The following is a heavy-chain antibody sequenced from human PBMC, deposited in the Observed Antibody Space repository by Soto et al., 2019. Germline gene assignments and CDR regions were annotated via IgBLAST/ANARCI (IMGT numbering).Heavy chain of an antibody. CDR3: AGGIGWESHF. CDR2: IRKDGSEK. CDR1: GLTFDDYW. D-gene: IGHD6-19*01. J-gene: IGHJ4*02. V-gene: IGHV3-7*05. Sequence: EVQLLESGGGLVQPGGSLRLSCAASGLTFDDYWMNWVRQAPGKGLEWVANIRKDGSEKNYVDSVKGRLTISRDDATNSLYPRINSVSVEDTAVYFCAGGIGWESHFWGSGTDVIVSS.